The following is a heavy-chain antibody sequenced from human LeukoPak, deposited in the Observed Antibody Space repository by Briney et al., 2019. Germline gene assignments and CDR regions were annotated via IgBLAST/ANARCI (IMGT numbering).Heavy chain of an antibody. Sequence: GASVKVSSKASGYTFTSYDINWVRQATGQGLEWMGWMNPNSGNTGYAQKFQGRVTMTRNTSISTAYMELSSLRSEDTAVYYCAGVKGWYNAFDIWGQGTMVTVSS. D-gene: IGHD6-19*01. J-gene: IGHJ3*02. CDR3: AGVKGWYNAFDI. CDR1: GYTFTSYD. V-gene: IGHV1-8*01. CDR2: MNPNSGNT.